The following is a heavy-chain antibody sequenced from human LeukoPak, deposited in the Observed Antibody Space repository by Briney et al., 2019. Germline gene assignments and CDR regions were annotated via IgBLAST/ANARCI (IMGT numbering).Heavy chain of an antibody. D-gene: IGHD2-2*01. CDR3: ARDMIRAAAPVY. CDR1: GFTVISNY. CDR2: IYSGGST. V-gene: IGHV3-66*01. Sequence: GGSLRLSCAASGFTVISNYMSWVRQAPGKGLEWVSVIYSGGSTYYADSVKGRFTISRDNSKNTLYLQMNSLRAEDTAVYYCARDMIRAAAPVYWGQGTLVTVSS. J-gene: IGHJ4*02.